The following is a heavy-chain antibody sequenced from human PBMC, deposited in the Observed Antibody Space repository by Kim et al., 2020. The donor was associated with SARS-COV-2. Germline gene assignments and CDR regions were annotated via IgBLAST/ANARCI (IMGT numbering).Heavy chain of an antibody. J-gene: IGHJ4*02. Sequence: YTDSVKGRFTSSRDNSKNTMYLQLNSLRAEDTAVYYCARDQSPISTYVDYWGQGTLVTVSS. CDR3: ARDQSPISTYVDY. V-gene: IGHV3-30*10. D-gene: IGHD2-2*01.